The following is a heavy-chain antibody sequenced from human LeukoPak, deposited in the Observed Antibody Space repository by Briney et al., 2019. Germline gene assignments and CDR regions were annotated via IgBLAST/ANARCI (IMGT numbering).Heavy chain of an antibody. J-gene: IGHJ5*02. V-gene: IGHV1-69*01. CDR2: IIPIFGTA. D-gene: IGHD5-18*01. Sequence: SVKVSCKASGGTFSSYAISWVRQAPGQGLEWMGGIIPIFGTANYAQKFQGRVTITADESTSTAYMELKSLRSDDTAVYYCARDLGYGLDPWGQGTLVTVSS. CDR3: ARDLGYGLDP. CDR1: GGTFSSYA.